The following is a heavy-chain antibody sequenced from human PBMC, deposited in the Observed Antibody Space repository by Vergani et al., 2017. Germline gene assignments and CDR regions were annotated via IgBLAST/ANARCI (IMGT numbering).Heavy chain of an antibody. CDR2: IYYSGST. CDR1: GGSISSSSYY. CDR3: ARQERVYGDYFFDY. D-gene: IGHD4-17*01. Sequence: QLQLQESGPGRVKPSETLSLTCTVSGGSISSSSYYWGWIRQPPGKGLEWIGSIYYSGSTYYNPSLKSRVTISVDTSKNQFSLKLSSVTAADTAVYYCARQERVYGDYFFDYWGQGTLVTVSS. V-gene: IGHV4-39*01. J-gene: IGHJ4*02.